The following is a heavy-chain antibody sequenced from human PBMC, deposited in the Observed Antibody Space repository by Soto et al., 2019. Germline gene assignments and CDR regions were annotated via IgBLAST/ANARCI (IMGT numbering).Heavy chain of an antibody. CDR1: GGSFSGYY. CDR2: IHHSGST. CDR3: ARGSNYYGSGSYNY. D-gene: IGHD3-10*01. Sequence: QVQLQQWGAGLLKPSETLSLTCAVYGGSFSGYYWRWIRQPPGKGLEWIGEIHHSGSTNYNPSLKSRFTITVDTSKNQFSLTLSSVTAADTAVYYCARGSNYYGSGSYNYWGQGTLVTVSS. V-gene: IGHV4-34*01. J-gene: IGHJ4*02.